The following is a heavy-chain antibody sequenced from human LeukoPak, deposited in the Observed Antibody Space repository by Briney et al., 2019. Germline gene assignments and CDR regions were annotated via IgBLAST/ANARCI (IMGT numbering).Heavy chain of an antibody. Sequence: GESLKISCKGSGYSFTSYWIGWVRQMPGKGLEWMGIIYPGDSDTRYSPSFQGQVTISADKSISTADLQWSSLKASDTAMYYCARPRPSGASWFDPWGQGTLVTVSS. CDR2: IYPGDSDT. CDR1: GYSFTSYW. J-gene: IGHJ5*02. D-gene: IGHD1-26*01. CDR3: ARPRPSGASWFDP. V-gene: IGHV5-51*01.